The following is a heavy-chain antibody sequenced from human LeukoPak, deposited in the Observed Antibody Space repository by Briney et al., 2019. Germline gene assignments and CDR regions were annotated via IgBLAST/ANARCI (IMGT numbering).Heavy chain of an antibody. CDR1: GYTFTGYY. Sequence: GASVKVSCKASGYTFTGYYMHWVRQAPGQGLEWMGWISAYNGNTNYAQKLQGRVTMTTDTSTSTAYMELRSLRSDDTAVYYCARREGVGALAVYWGQGTLVTVSS. CDR2: ISAYNGNT. CDR3: ARREGVGALAVY. J-gene: IGHJ4*02. V-gene: IGHV1-18*04. D-gene: IGHD1-26*01.